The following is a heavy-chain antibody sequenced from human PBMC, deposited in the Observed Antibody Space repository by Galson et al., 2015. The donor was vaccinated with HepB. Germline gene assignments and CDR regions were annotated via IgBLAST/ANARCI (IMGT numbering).Heavy chain of an antibody. CDR2: TYYRSKWYN. V-gene: IGHV6-1*01. CDR3: ARGAPHYYGSGSYYTDAFDI. J-gene: IGHJ3*02. CDR1: GDSVSSNSAA. Sequence: CAISGDSVSSNSAAWNWIRQSPSRGLEWLGRTYYRSKWYNDYAVSVKSRITINPDTSKNQFSLQLNSVTPEDTAVYYCARGAPHYYGSGSYYTDAFDIWGQGTMVTVSS. D-gene: IGHD3-10*01.